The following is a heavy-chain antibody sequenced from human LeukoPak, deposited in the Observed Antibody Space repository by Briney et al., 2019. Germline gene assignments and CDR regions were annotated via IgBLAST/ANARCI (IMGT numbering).Heavy chain of an antibody. V-gene: IGHV3-23*01. CDR2: ISDSGGAT. Sequence: GGSLRLSCAASGFTFSSYAMSWVRQAPGKGLEWVSAISDSGGATNYADSVKSRFTTSRDNSKNTLYLQMNSLTAEDTAVYYCGKRSCSGGSCNCDYWGQGSLVTVSS. D-gene: IGHD2-15*01. CDR1: GFTFSSYA. J-gene: IGHJ4*02. CDR3: GKRSCSGGSCNCDY.